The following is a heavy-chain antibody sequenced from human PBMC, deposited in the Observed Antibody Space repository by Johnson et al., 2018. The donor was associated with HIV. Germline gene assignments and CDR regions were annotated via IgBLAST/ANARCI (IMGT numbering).Heavy chain of an antibody. CDR1: GFTFSSYA. D-gene: IGHD3-10*01. J-gene: IGHJ3*02. V-gene: IGHV3-23*04. Sequence: VQLVESGGGLVKPGGSLRLSCAASGFTFSSYAMSWVRQAPGKGLEWVSAISGSGGSTYYTDSVKGRFTISRDNSKITLYLQINSLRADDTAVYYCARGGASITEAFDIWGQGTMVTVSS. CDR3: ARGGASITEAFDI. CDR2: ISGSGGST.